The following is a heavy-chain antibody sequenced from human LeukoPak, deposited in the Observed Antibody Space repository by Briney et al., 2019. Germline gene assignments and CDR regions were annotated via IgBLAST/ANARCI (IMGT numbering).Heavy chain of an antibody. J-gene: IGHJ4*02. CDR1: GGSFSGYY. CDR2: INHSGST. V-gene: IGHV4-34*01. CDR3: ARGHDVLVEAPLDH. Sequence: SETLPLTCAVYGGSFSGYYWSWIRQPPGKGLEWIGEINHSGSTNYNPSLKSRVTISVDTSKNQFSLKLSSVTAADTAVYYCARGHDVLVEAPLDHWGQGTLVTVSS. D-gene: IGHD6-6*01.